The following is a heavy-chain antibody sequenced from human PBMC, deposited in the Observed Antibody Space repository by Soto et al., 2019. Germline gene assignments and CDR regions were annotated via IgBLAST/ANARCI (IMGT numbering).Heavy chain of an antibody. CDR1: GFTFSSYG. CDR3: ARWGIAAGDY. V-gene: IGHV3-33*01. J-gene: IGHJ4*02. Sequence: QVQLVESGGGVVQPGRSLRLSCAASGFTFSSYGMHWVRQPPGKGLEWVAVLWYDGSNKYYADSVKGRFTISRDNSKNTLYLQMNSLRAEDTAVYYCARWGIAAGDYWGQGTLVTVSS. D-gene: IGHD6-13*01. CDR2: LWYDGSNK.